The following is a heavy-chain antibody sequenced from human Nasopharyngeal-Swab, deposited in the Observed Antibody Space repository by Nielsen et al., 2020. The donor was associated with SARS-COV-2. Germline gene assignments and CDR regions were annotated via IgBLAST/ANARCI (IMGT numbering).Heavy chain of an antibody. CDR2: ISGSSSTI. D-gene: IGHD3-9*01. V-gene: IGHV3-48*02. CDR3: AREPLVARFDF. CDR1: GFAFGNYR. J-gene: IGHJ4*02. Sequence: GESLKISCEASGFAFGNYRMNWVRQAPGKGLEWVSYISGSSSTIYYAASVKGRFTISRDNGENSLYLQMNSLRDEDTAVYYCAREPLVARFDFWGRGTLVTVSS.